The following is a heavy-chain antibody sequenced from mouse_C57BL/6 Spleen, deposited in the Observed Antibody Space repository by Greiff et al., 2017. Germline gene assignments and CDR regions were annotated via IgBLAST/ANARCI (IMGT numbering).Heavy chain of an antibody. CDR1: GYTFTSYW. V-gene: IGHV1-64*01. CDR3: ARATAQATPY. J-gene: IGHJ2*01. D-gene: IGHD3-2*02. Sequence: VQLQQPGAELVKPGASVKFSCKASGYTFTSYWMHWVKQRPGQGLEWIGLIHPNSGSTNYNEKFKSKATLTVDKSSSTAYMQLSSLTSEDAAVYYCARATAQATPYWGQGTTLTVSS. CDR2: IHPNSGST.